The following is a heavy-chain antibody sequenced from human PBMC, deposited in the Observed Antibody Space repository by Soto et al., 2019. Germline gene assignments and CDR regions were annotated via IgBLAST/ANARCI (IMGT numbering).Heavy chain of an antibody. CDR1: GGSIGNSY. D-gene: IGHD6-13*01. CDR2: IYYSGSS. Sequence: QVQLQESGPGLVKPSETLSLTCTVSGGSIGNSYWSWIRQSPGKGLEWIGYIYYSGSSNYNPSLKSRVAISVDTSKIQFSLTLSSVTAADSAVYYCARHSSSSPIFDYWGQGTLVIVSS. V-gene: IGHV4-59*08. J-gene: IGHJ4*02. CDR3: ARHSSSSPIFDY.